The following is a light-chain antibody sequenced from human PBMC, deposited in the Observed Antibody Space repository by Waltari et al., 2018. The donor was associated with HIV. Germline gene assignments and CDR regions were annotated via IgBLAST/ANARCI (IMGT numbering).Light chain of an antibody. Sequence: QAVVTQEPSLTVSPGGTVTLTCGSSTGTVHRGHYPYWFQQKPGQAPRTLIYDTRHTHSWTPARFSGSLLGGKTALTLSGAQPEDEADYYCLLYYSGARVFGGGTKLTVL. CDR3: LLYYSGARV. V-gene: IGLV7-46*01. CDR1: TGTVHRGHY. CDR2: DTR. J-gene: IGLJ2*01.